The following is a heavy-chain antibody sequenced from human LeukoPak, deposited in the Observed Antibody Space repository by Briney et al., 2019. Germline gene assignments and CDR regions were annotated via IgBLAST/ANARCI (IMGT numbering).Heavy chain of an antibody. Sequence: GESLKISCKGSGYSFTSYWIGWVRQMPGKGLEWMGIIYPGDSDTRYSPSFQGQVTISADKSISTAYLQWSSLKASDTAMYYCARHSNYYDSSGYPTPVALDYWGQGTLVTVSS. CDR1: GYSFTSYW. CDR3: ARHSNYYDSSGYPTPVALDY. D-gene: IGHD3-22*01. J-gene: IGHJ4*02. CDR2: IYPGDSDT. V-gene: IGHV5-51*01.